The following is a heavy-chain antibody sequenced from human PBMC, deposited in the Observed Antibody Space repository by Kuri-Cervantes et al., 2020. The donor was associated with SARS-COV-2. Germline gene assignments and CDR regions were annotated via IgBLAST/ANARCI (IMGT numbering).Heavy chain of an antibody. CDR2: VSYNGTNK. Sequence: LSLTCTASGFNYLNYAMHWVRQAPGTGLEWVAVVSYNGTNKYYAASVKGRFTISRDNSRNIVYLQMNSLRPEDTAVYYCARVFGNSGYVSYYYYYMDVWGKGTTVTVSS. D-gene: IGHD5-12*01. V-gene: IGHV3-30-3*01. J-gene: IGHJ6*03. CDR3: ARVFGNSGYVSYYYYYMDV. CDR1: GFNYLNYA.